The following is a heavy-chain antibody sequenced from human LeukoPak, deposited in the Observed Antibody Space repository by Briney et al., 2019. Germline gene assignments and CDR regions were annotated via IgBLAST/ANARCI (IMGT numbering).Heavy chain of an antibody. D-gene: IGHD3-22*01. CDR2: IKSDGKT. CDR1: GFTFSSYW. Sequence: PGGSLRLSCAASGFTFSSYWMHWVRHAPGKGLVWVSRIKSDGKTNYADSVKGRFTISRDNAKNTVSLQMNSLRAEDTCVYYCARAPSEIGGYYPEYFRHWGQGTLVTVSS. CDR3: ARAPSEIGGYYPEYFRH. J-gene: IGHJ1*01. V-gene: IGHV3-74*01.